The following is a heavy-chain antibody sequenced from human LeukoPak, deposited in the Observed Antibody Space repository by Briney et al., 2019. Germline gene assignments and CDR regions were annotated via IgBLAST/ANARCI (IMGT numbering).Heavy chain of an antibody. CDR1: GFTFSTYA. J-gene: IGHJ4*02. D-gene: IGHD1-26*01. V-gene: IGHV3-30-3*01. CDR3: ATLVWATGDY. Sequence: GSLRLSCAASGFTFSTYAMHWVRQAPGKGLEWVAVISYDGSNNYYADSVKGRFTISRDNSRNTLYLQMNSLRAEDTAVYYCATLVWATGDYWGQGTLVTVSS. CDR2: ISYDGSNN.